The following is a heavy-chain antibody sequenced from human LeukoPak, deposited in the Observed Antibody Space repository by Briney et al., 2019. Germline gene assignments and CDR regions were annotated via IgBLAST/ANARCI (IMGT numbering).Heavy chain of an antibody. V-gene: IGHV1-69*05. D-gene: IGHD6-19*01. Sequence: TVKVSCKASGGTFSSYAISWVRQAPGQGLEWMGRIIPIFGTANYAQKFQGRVTITTDESTSTAYMELSSLRSEDTAVYYCARDHALAVAGTQGTWGQGTLVTVSS. CDR2: IIPIFGTA. J-gene: IGHJ4*02. CDR1: GGTFSSYA. CDR3: ARDHALAVAGTQGT.